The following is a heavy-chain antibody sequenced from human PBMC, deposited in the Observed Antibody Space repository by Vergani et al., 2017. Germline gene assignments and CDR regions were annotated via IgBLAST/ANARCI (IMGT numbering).Heavy chain of an antibody. D-gene: IGHD1-26*01. Sequence: QVQLVQSGAEVKKPGASVKVSCKASGYTFTSYGISWVRQAPGQGLEWMGWISAYNGNTNYPQKLQGRVTMTTDTSTSTAYMVLRSLRSDDTAVYYCASDRPISGSYSDAFDIWGQGTMVTVSS. J-gene: IGHJ3*02. CDR3: ASDRPISGSYSDAFDI. CDR2: ISAYNGNT. V-gene: IGHV1-18*01. CDR1: GYTFTSYG.